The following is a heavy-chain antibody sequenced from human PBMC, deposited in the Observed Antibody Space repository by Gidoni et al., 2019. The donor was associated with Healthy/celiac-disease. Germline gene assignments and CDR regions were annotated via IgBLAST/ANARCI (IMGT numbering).Heavy chain of an antibody. CDR3: ARHLYYDSSSFFDY. D-gene: IGHD3-22*01. CDR1: VGSISSSSYY. CDR2: IYYSGST. J-gene: IGHJ4*02. Sequence: QLQLQESGPGLVKPSETLSLTCTVSVGSISSSSYYWGWIRQPPGKGLEWIGSIYYSGSTYYNPSLKSRVTISVDTSKNQFSLKLSSVTAADTAVYYCARHLYYDSSSFFDYWGQGTLVTVSS. V-gene: IGHV4-39*01.